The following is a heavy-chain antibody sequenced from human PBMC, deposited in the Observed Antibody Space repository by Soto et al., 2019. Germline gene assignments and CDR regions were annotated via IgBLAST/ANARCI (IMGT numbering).Heavy chain of an antibody. D-gene: IGHD6-13*01. Sequence: EVQLEESGGDLVQPGGSLRLSCAASGFTLSAYWMTWVRQAPGTGLEWVANINRDGSKKSYLDSVRCRFTISRDNVGNSLYLQMDSLTAADTALYYCARDVSPGSSSLYLDAFDIWGQGTMVTVSS. CDR2: INRDGSKK. V-gene: IGHV3-7*05. CDR1: GFTLSAYW. J-gene: IGHJ3*02. CDR3: ARDVSPGSSSLYLDAFDI.